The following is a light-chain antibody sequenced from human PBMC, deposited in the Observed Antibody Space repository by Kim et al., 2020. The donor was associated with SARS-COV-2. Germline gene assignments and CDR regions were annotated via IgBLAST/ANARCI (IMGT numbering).Light chain of an antibody. V-gene: IGKV1-12*01. CDR1: EGISSW. CDR2: AAS. Sequence: DIQLTQSPSFVSASVGDKITITCRANEGISSWLAWYQQKPGKAPQLLMYAASNLQGGVPSRFSGTGSGTDYTLTISSLQREDSATYYCQQANSFPRTFGQGTKVDIK. CDR3: QQANSFPRT. J-gene: IGKJ1*01.